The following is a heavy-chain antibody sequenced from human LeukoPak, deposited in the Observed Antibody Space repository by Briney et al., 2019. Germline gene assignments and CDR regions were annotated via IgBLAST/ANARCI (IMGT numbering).Heavy chain of an antibody. CDR3: AREGTMIVGGVD. Sequence: GGSLSLSCAASGFTFSSYRMDWVRHAPGEWLEWQSSISSSSSYIYYAASVKGRFTISRDNAKNSLYLQMNSPRAEDTAVYYCAREGTMIVGGVDWGQGTLVTVSS. CDR2: ISSSSSYI. V-gene: IGHV3-21*01. J-gene: IGHJ4*02. D-gene: IGHD3-22*01. CDR1: GFTFSSYR.